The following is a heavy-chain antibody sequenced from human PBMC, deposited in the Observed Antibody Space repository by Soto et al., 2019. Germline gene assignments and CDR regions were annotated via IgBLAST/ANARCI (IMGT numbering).Heavy chain of an antibody. Sequence: PGESLKISCKGSGYSFTRYWIVWVGQMPGKGLEWMGIIYPGDSDTRYSPSFQGQATISVDKSISTAYLQWSSLKASDTAMYYCARQTHGDYGDYEFAFDIWGQGTMVTVSS. CDR1: GYSFTRYW. CDR3: ARQTHGDYGDYEFAFDI. D-gene: IGHD4-17*01. J-gene: IGHJ3*02. V-gene: IGHV5-51*01. CDR2: IYPGDSDT.